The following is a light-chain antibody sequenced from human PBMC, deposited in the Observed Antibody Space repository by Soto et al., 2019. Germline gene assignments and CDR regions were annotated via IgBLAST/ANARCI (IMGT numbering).Light chain of an antibody. V-gene: IGKV3-11*01. J-gene: IGKJ4*01. CDR2: DAS. Sequence: DIVLTQSPSTLSLSPGERATISCRASQSVRSYLAWYQQKPGQAPRLLIYDASNRATGIPARFSGSGSGTDFTLTITSREHEDVAAYYCQQRGNWSPLTFGGGTKVEIK. CDR1: QSVRSY. CDR3: QQRGNWSPLT.